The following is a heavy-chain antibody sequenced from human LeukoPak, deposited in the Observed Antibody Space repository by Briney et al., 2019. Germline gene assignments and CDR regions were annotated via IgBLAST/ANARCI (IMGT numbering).Heavy chain of an antibody. CDR1: GFTFSSYA. D-gene: IGHD5-12*01. CDR3: ARSLSGYDPLSAF. J-gene: IGHJ4*02. V-gene: IGHV3-48*03. CDR2: MTASSVTF. Sequence: SGGSLRLSCAVSGFTFSSYAMTWVRQVPGRGLEWIAYMTASSVTFYYADSVRGRFTISRDNARNSLFLQMNSLTVEDTAVYYCARSLSGYDPLSAFWGQGTLVTVSS.